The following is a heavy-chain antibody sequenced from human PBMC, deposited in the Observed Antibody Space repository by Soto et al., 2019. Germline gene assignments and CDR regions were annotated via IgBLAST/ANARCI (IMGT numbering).Heavy chain of an antibody. V-gene: IGHV1-69*01. CDR1: GGTLSSFG. D-gene: IGHD3-22*01. CDR3: ARNGDHFGSSGYFQGGLNQCFDY. Sequence: QVQLVQSGAEVKKPGSSVKVSCKASGGTLSSFGISWVRQAPGQGLEYMGGIIPVFGIVNYAQKFKGRLTIIADESTSTTYMELSSLTSDDTAVYYCARNGDHFGSSGYFQGGLNQCFDYWGQGTVVTVSS. J-gene: IGHJ4*02. CDR2: IIPVFGIV.